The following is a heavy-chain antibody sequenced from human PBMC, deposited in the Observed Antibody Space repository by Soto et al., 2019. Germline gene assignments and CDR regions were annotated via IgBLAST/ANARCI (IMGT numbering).Heavy chain of an antibody. CDR3: ARDKWSSGWHW. CDR2: ISYDGSNK. CDR1: GFTFSSYA. V-gene: IGHV3-30-3*01. Sequence: QVQLVESGGGVVQPGRSLRLSCAASGFTFSSYAMHWVRQAPGKGLEWVAVISYDGSNKYYADSVKCRFTISRDNSNNSRYVLMTSLRAEDTAVFYCARDKWSSGWHWWGQGALVTVSS. J-gene: IGHJ4*02. D-gene: IGHD6-19*01.